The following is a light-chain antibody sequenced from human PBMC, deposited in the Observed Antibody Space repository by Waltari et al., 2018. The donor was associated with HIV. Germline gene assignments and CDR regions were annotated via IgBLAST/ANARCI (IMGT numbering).Light chain of an antibody. CDR1: SSDIGGYNF. CDR3: SSYTSSATGVL. CDR2: EVT. J-gene: IGLJ2*01. V-gene: IGLV2-14*01. Sequence: QSALTQPASVSGSPGQSITISCTGTSSDIGGYNFVSRYQQHPGRAPRLMIYEVTSRPSGVSNRFSGSRSGNTASLTISGLQAEDEADYYCSSYTSSATGVLFGGGTTLTVL.